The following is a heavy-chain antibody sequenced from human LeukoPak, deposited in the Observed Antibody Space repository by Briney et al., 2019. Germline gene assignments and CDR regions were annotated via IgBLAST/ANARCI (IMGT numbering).Heavy chain of an antibody. CDR2: ISSSGSTI. J-gene: IGHJ3*02. D-gene: IGHD3-10*01. V-gene: IGHV3-48*03. CDR1: GFTFSSYE. Sequence: GGSLRLSCAASGFTFSSYEMNWVRQAPGKGLEWVSYISSSGSTIYYADSVKGRFTISRDNSKNTVYLQMDSLRAEDTAVYYCAKSQRLWFGGNDAFHIWGQGTMVTVSS. CDR3: AKSQRLWFGGNDAFHI.